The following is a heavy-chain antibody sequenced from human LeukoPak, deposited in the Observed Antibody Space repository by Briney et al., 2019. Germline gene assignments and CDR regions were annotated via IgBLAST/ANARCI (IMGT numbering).Heavy chain of an antibody. CDR1: GYTFTGYY. V-gene: IGHV1-2*04. Sequence: ASVKVSCKASGYTFTGYYMHWVRQAPGQGLEWMGWINPNSGGTNYAQKFQGWVTMTRDTSISTAYMELSRLRSDDTAVYYCARSIAHYYDSSGYYYEPFDYWGQGTLVTVSS. J-gene: IGHJ4*02. CDR3: ARSIAHYYDSSGYYYEPFDY. D-gene: IGHD3-22*01. CDR2: INPNSGGT.